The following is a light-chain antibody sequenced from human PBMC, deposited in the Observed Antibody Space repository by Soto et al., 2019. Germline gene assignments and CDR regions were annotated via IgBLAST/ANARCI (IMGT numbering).Light chain of an antibody. J-gene: IGKJ1*01. CDR3: QQYGSSPWT. CDR2: GAS. Sequence: EIVWTQSPGTLSLSPGERATLSCRASQTVSNSYIAWYQQKPGQAPRLLIYGASSRATGIPDRFSGSGSGTDFTLTISRLEPEDFAVYYCQQYGSSPWTFGQGTKVEIK. V-gene: IGKV3-20*01. CDR1: QTVSNSY.